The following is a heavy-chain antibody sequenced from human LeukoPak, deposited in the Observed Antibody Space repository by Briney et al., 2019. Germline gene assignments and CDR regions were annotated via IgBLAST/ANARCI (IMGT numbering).Heavy chain of an antibody. D-gene: IGHD6-13*01. CDR1: GFTFSSYS. CDR3: ARDGGLYSSSYHYYYYYGMDV. CDR2: ISSSSSYI. Sequence: PGGSLRLSCAASGFTFSSYSMNWVRQAPGKGLEWVSSISSSSSYIYYADSVKGRFTISRDNAKNSLYLQMNSLRAEDTAVYYCARDGGLYSSSYHYYYYYGMDVWGQGTTVTVSS. J-gene: IGHJ6*02. V-gene: IGHV3-21*01.